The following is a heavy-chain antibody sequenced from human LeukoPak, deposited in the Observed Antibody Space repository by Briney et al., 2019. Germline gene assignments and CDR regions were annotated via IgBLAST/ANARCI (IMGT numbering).Heavy chain of an antibody. J-gene: IGHJ6*03. Sequence: PSETLSLTXTVSGGSISSYYWSWIWQPPGKGLEWIGYIYYSGSTKYNPSLKSRVTISVDTSKNQFSLKLSSVTAADTAVYYCATDERSRYYYMDVWGKGTTVTVSS. CDR1: GGSISSYY. V-gene: IGHV4-59*01. CDR3: ATDERSRYYYMDV. CDR2: IYYSGST.